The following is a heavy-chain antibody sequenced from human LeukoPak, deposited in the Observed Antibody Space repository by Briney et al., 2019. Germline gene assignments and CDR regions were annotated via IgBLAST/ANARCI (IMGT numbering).Heavy chain of an antibody. CDR2: IIPIFGTA. J-gene: IGHJ4*02. CDR3: AITPGDSSGWYYFDY. CDR1: GGTFSSYA. D-gene: IGHD6-19*01. Sequence: GASVKVSCKASGGTFSSYAISWVRQAPGQGLEWMGGIIPIFGTANYAQKFQGRVTIIADESTSTAYMELSSLRSEDTAVYYCAITPGDSSGWYYFDYWGQGTLVTVSS. V-gene: IGHV1-69*13.